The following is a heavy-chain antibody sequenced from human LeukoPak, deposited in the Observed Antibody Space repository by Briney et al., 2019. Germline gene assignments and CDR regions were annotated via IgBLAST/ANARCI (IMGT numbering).Heavy chain of an antibody. V-gene: IGHV3-66*02. CDR2: IYSGGST. Sequence: GGSLRLSCAASGFTVSSSYTSWVRQAPGKGLEWVSVIYSGGSTSYADSVKGRFTIPRDNSKNTLYLQMNSLRAEDTAVYYCAVGYHYDSSGTYDYWGQGTLVTDSS. CDR1: GFTVSSSY. J-gene: IGHJ4*02. D-gene: IGHD3-22*01. CDR3: AVGYHYDSSGTYDY.